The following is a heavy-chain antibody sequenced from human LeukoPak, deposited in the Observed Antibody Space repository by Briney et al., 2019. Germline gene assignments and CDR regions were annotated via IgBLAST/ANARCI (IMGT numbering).Heavy chain of an antibody. CDR3: AKDYYGSGSESHWENWFDP. V-gene: IGHV3-33*06. CDR2: IWYDGSNK. Sequence: GGSLRLSCAASGFTFSSYGMHWVRQAPGKGLEWVAVIWYDGSNKYYADSVKGRFTISRDNSKNTLYLQMNSLRAEDTAVYYCAKDYYGSGSESHWENWFDPWGQGTLVTVSS. J-gene: IGHJ5*02. D-gene: IGHD3-10*01. CDR1: GFTFSSYG.